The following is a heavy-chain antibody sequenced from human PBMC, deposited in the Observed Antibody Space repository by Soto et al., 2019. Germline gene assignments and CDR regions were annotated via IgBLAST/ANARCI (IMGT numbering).Heavy chain of an antibody. D-gene: IGHD5-18*01. J-gene: IGHJ4*02. V-gene: IGHV3-7*03. CDR2: IKNDGSEK. CDR1: GISTSSYW. CDR3: VTGYHSDY. Sequence: SLRLSCAASGISTSSYWMGWVRQAPGRGLEWVASIKNDGSEKYYMDSLKGRFTISRDNALNSLYLQMNSLRAEDTAVYFCVTGYHSDYWGQGTLVTVSS.